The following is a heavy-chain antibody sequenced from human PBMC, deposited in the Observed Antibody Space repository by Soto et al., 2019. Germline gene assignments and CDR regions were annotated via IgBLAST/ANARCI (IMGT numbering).Heavy chain of an antibody. Sequence: SETLSLTCTVSGGSISSGGYYWSWIRQHPGKGLEWIGYIYYSGSTYYNPSLKSRVTISVDTSKNQFSLKLSSVTAADTAVYYCARYSGDRDYYYYMDVWGKGTTVTVSS. D-gene: IGHD3-10*01. J-gene: IGHJ6*03. CDR2: IYYSGST. CDR3: ARYSGDRDYYYYMDV. CDR1: GGSISSGGYY. V-gene: IGHV4-31*03.